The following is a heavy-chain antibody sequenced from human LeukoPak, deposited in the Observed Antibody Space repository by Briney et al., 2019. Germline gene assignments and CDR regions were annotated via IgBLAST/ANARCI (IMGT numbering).Heavy chain of an antibody. CDR2: ISWDGGST. Sequence: GGSLRLSCAASGFTLTNAWMNWVRQAPGKGLEWVSLISWDGGSTYYADSVKGRFTISRDNSKNSLYLQMNSLRTEDTALYYCAKGNPWRVTTSLFDYWGQGTLVTVSS. V-gene: IGHV3-43*01. CDR3: AKGNPWRVTTSLFDY. CDR1: GFTLTNAW. J-gene: IGHJ4*02. D-gene: IGHD4-17*01.